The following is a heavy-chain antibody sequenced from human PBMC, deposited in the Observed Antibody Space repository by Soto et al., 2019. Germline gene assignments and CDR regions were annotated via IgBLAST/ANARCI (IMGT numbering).Heavy chain of an antibody. CDR1: GCSVSIGSYY. V-gene: IGHV4-61*01. Sequence: SATLSLTCPVSGCSVSIGSYYWLWIRQPPGKGLEWIGYIYYSGSTNYNPSLKSRVTISVDTSKNQFSLKLSSVTAADTAVYYCAREGIAAAGGNWFDPWGQGTLVTVSS. CDR3: AREGIAAAGGNWFDP. D-gene: IGHD6-13*01. J-gene: IGHJ5*02. CDR2: IYYSGST.